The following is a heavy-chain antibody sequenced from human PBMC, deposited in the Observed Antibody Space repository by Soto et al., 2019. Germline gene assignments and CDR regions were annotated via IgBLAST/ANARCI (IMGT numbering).Heavy chain of an antibody. Sequence: ASVKVSCKASGYTFTSYYMHWVRQAPGQGLEWMGIINPSGGSTSYAQKFQGRVTMTRDTSTSTVYMELSSLRSEDTAVYYCARDLVSGRRGYYDSSGYTLDYWGQGTLVTV. D-gene: IGHD3-22*01. CDR2: INPSGGST. V-gene: IGHV1-46*01. J-gene: IGHJ4*02. CDR3: ARDLVSGRRGYYDSSGYTLDY. CDR1: GYTFTSYY.